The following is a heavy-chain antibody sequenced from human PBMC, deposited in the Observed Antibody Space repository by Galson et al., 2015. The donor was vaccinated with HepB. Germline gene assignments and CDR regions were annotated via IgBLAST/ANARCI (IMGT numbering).Heavy chain of an antibody. V-gene: IGHV3-30*18. CDR1: GFTFSSYG. CDR2: ISYDGSNK. CDR3: AKVRRDGYNLDAFDI. Sequence: SLRLSCAASGFTFSSYGMHWVRQAPGKGLEWVAVISYDGSNKYYADSVKGRFTISRDNSKNTLYLQMNSLRAEDTAVYYCAKVRRDGYNLDAFDIWGQGTMVTVPS. D-gene: IGHD5-24*01. J-gene: IGHJ3*02.